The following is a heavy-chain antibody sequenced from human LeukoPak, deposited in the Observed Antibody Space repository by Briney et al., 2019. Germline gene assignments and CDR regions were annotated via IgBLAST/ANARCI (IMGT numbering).Heavy chain of an antibody. D-gene: IGHD3-3*01. CDR1: GGSFSGYY. J-gene: IGHJ4*02. CDR3: ARYRPYYDFWSGYKTGGYFDY. CDR2: INHSGST. V-gene: IGHV4-34*01. Sequence: SETLSLTCAVYGGSFSGYYWSWIRQPPGKGLEWIGEINHSGSTNYNPSLKSRVTISVDTSKNQFSLKLSSVTAADTAVHYCARYRPYYDFWSGYKTGGYFDYWGQGTLVTVSS.